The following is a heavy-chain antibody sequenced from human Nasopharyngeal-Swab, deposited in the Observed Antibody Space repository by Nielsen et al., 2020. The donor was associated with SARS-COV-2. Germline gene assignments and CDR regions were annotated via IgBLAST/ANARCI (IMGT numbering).Heavy chain of an antibody. D-gene: IGHD6-13*01. CDR1: GGSISSYY. V-gene: IGHV4-59*01. Sequence: SETLSLTCTVSGGSISSYYWSWIRQRPGKGLEWIGYIYYSGSTNYNPSLKSRVTISVDTSKNQFSLKLSSVTAADTAVYYCARLRGSSPREDDSWGQGTLVTVSS. CDR2: IYYSGST. J-gene: IGHJ4*02. CDR3: ARLRGSSPREDDS.